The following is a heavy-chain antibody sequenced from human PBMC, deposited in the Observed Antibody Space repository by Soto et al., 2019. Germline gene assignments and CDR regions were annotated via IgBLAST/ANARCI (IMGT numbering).Heavy chain of an antibody. Sequence: SGPTLVNPTQTLTLTCTFSGFSLSTSGVGVGWIRQPPGKALEWLALIYWNDDKRYSPSLKSRLTITKDTSKNQVVLTMTNMNPVDTATYYCAHRRSPTTVVTHFDYWGQGTLVTVSS. CDR1: GFSLSTSGVG. V-gene: IGHV2-5*01. CDR2: IYWNDDK. CDR3: AHRRSPTTVVTHFDY. J-gene: IGHJ4*02. D-gene: IGHD4-17*01.